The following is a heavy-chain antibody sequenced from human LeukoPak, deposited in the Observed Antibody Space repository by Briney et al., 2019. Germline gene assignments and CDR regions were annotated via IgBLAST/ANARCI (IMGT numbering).Heavy chain of an antibody. CDR3: ATDSYVSGSYYRLFY. J-gene: IGHJ4*02. Sequence: GGSLRLSCAASGFTFSSYEMNWVRQAPGKGLEWVSYISSSGSTIYYADSVKGRFTISRDNAKNTLYLQMNNLRAEDTAIYYCATDSYVSGSYYRLFYWGQGTLVTVSS. CDR1: GFTFSSYE. V-gene: IGHV3-48*03. D-gene: IGHD3-10*01. CDR2: ISSSGSTI.